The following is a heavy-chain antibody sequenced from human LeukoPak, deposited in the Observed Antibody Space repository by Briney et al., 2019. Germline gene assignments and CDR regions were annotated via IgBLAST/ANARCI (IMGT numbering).Heavy chain of an antibody. Sequence: PSETLSLTCTVSGGSMSTYYWTWIRQPPGKGLEWIGFIYYTGSTNYNPSLKSRVTISVDTSKNQFSLKLSSVTAADTAVYYRARENGSGAGEFEYWGQGTLVTVSS. CDR3: ARENGSGAGEFEY. CDR2: IYYTGST. J-gene: IGHJ4*02. CDR1: GGSMSTYY. V-gene: IGHV4-59*12. D-gene: IGHD3-10*01.